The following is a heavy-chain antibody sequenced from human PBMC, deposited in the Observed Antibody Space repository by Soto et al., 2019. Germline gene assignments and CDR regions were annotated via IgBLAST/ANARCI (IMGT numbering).Heavy chain of an antibody. J-gene: IGHJ4*02. CDR2: ISAYNGNT. D-gene: IGHD3-9*01. CDR1: GYTFTSYG. Sequence: QVQPVQSGAEVKKPGASVKVSCKASGYTFTSYGISWVRQAPGQGLEWMGWISAYNGNTNYAQKLQGRVTMTTDTSTRTAYMELRSLRSDDTAVYYCARVPAYYDILTGYYYFDYWGQGTLVTVSS. CDR3: ARVPAYYDILTGYYYFDY. V-gene: IGHV1-18*04.